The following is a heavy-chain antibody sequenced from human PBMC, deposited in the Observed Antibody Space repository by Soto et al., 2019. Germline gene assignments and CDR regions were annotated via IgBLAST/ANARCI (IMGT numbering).Heavy chain of an antibody. D-gene: IGHD2-15*01. CDR1: GGTISSYG. J-gene: IGHJ3*02. V-gene: IGHV4-59*08. CDR2: IYYSGST. Sequence: SEPLCLTCTVSGGTISSYGGSWIRQPPGKGLEWIGYIYYSGSTNYNPSLKSRVTISVDTSKNQFSLKLSSVTAADTAVYYCARYPQEVAATPHVAFDIWGQGTMVTVSS. CDR3: ARYPQEVAATPHVAFDI.